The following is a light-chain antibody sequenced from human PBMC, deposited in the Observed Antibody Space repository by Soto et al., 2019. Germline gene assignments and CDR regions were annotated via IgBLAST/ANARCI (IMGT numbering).Light chain of an antibody. V-gene: IGLV2-14*01. Sequence: QSVLTQPRSVSGSLGQSVTISCSGTSHNFGGYNYVSWYQQHPGKAPKLMIYEVSNRPSGVSNRFSGSKSGNTASLTISGLQAEDEADYYCSSYTSSSTDVFGTGTQLTVL. CDR1: SHNFGGYNY. CDR3: SSYTSSSTDV. J-gene: IGLJ1*01. CDR2: EVS.